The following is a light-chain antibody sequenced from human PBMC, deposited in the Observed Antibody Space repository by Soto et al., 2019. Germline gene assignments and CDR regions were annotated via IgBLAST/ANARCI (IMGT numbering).Light chain of an antibody. Sequence: QSVLTQPPSASGTPGQSVTISCSGSRPNSRSNFVYWYQQLPGTAPRLLIYNNNQRPSGVPGRFSGSKFGTSASLAISGLRSEDEADYYCSTWDDSLSGPVFGGGTKLTVL. CDR2: NNN. V-gene: IGLV1-47*02. J-gene: IGLJ3*02. CDR1: RPNSRSNF. CDR3: STWDDSLSGPV.